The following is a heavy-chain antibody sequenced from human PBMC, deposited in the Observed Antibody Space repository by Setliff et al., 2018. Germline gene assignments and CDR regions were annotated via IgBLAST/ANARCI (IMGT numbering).Heavy chain of an antibody. V-gene: IGHV1-8*01. J-gene: IGHJ4*02. CDR3: ARGTLWFGEAIDD. D-gene: IGHD3-10*01. CDR1: GYTFTSYN. CDR2: MNPNSGNT. Sequence: GASVKVSCKASGYTFTSYNIQWVRQATGQGLEWMGWMNPNSGNTGYAQKFQGRVTMTRNTSIKTANMELNSLRSEDTAVYYCARGTLWFGEAIDDWGQGTMVTVSS.